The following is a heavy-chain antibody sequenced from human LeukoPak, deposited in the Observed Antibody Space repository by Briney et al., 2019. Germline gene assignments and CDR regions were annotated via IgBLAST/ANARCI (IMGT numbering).Heavy chain of an antibody. CDR1: GYTFTSYG. V-gene: IGHV1-18*01. CDR3: ARGYGSGSYYRIWFDP. D-gene: IGHD3-10*01. CDR2: ISAYNGNT. J-gene: IGHJ5*02. Sequence: GASVKVSCKASGYTFTSYGISWVRQAPGQGLEWTGWISAYNGNTNYAQKLQGRVTMTTDTSTSTAYMELRSLRSDDTAVYYCARGYGSGSYYRIWFDPWGQGTLVTVSS.